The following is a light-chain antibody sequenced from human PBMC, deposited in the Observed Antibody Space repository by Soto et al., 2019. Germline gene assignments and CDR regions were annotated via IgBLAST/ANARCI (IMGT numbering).Light chain of an antibody. CDR1: KDIRND. Sequence: AIQMTQFPSSLSASVRDRVTVTCRASKDIRNDLGWYKQKPGKAPELLIYAASSLQSGVQSRFSASGSGTQFTLTISSLQTEDVATYYCLQNYNYPWTFGQGTKVDIK. CDR3: LQNYNYPWT. V-gene: IGKV1-6*01. CDR2: AAS. J-gene: IGKJ1*01.